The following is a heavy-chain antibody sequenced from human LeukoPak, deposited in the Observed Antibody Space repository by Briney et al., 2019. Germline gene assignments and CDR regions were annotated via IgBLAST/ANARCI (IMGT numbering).Heavy chain of an antibody. D-gene: IGHD4-11*01. J-gene: IGHJ4*02. CDR1: GFTFSSYW. V-gene: IGHV3-74*01. Sequence: PAGSLRLSCAASGFTFSSYWMHWVRQAPGKGLVWVSRINSDGSSTSYADSVKGRFTISRDNAKGTLYLQMSSLRAEDTAVYYCTGHHQAYSRTYWGQGTLVTVSS. CDR3: TGHHQAYSRTY. CDR2: INSDGSST.